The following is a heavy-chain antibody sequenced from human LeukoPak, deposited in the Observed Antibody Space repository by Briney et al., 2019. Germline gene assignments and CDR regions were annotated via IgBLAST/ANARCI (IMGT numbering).Heavy chain of an antibody. CDR3: ARGDYGGGFDY. D-gene: IGHD4-23*01. CDR1: GYTFTSYG. V-gene: IGHV1-18*01. J-gene: IGHJ4*02. CDR2: ISSYNGDT. Sequence: AAVKVSCKASGYTFTSYGITWVRQAPGQGLEWMGWISSYNGDTKYAQKVQGRVTVTTDTSTSTAYMELRSLSLDDTAVYYCARGDYGGGFDYWGQGTLVTVSS.